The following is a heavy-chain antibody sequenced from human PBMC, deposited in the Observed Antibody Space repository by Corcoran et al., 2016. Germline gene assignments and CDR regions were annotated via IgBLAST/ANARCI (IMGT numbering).Heavy chain of an antibody. CDR2: IYPGNSDA. J-gene: IGHJ4*02. Sequence: EVQLVQSGAEVKKPGGSLRISCKGSGYIFTSYWIGWVRQMPGKGLEWMAIIYPGNSDARYNPYLQGQVTISADKSITTAYLQWNSLKASDTAMYYCARQTGSTGWSFGYWGQGTLVTVSS. D-gene: IGHD2-15*01. CDR1: GYIFTSYW. CDR3: ARQTGSTGWSFGY. V-gene: IGHV5-51*01.